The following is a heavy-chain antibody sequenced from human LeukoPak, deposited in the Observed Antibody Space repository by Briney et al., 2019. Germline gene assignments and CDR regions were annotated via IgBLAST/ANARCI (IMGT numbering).Heavy chain of an antibody. CDR1: GGSISNYY. Sequence: SETLSLTCTVSGGSISNYYWSWIRQPPGKGLEWIGYIYYSGSTNYNPSLKSRVTISVDTSKNQFSLKLSSVTAADTAVYYCARASGYSYGYGFDYWGQGTLVTVSS. CDR3: ARASGYSYGYGFDY. CDR2: IYYSGST. D-gene: IGHD5-18*01. V-gene: IGHV4-59*01. J-gene: IGHJ4*02.